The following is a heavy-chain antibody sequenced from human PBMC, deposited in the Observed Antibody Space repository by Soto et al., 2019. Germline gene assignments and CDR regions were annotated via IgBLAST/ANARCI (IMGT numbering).Heavy chain of an antibody. Sequence: SETLSLTRTVSGGSVSIGSYYWSWIRQPPGKGLEWIGYICYSGSTNYNPSLKSRVTISVDTSKNQFSLKLSSVTAADTAVYSCARVEKDTAMEYYFDYWGQGTLVTVSS. CDR1: GGSVSIGSYY. CDR3: ARVEKDTAMEYYFDY. J-gene: IGHJ4*02. V-gene: IGHV4-61*01. CDR2: ICYSGST. D-gene: IGHD5-18*01.